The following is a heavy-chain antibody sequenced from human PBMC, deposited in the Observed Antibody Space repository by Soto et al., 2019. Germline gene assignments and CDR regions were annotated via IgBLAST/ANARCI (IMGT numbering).Heavy chain of an antibody. D-gene: IGHD6-13*01. CDR1: GGSISSSNW. CDR2: IYHSGST. V-gene: IGHV4-4*02. J-gene: IGHJ3*02. CDR3: ARIDYSSRPGYAFDI. Sequence: SETLSLTCAVSGGSISSSNWWSWVRQPPGKGLEWIGEIYHSGSTNYNPSLKSRVTISVDKSKNQFSLKLSSVTAADTAVYYCARIDYSSRPGYAFDIWGQGTMVPVSS.